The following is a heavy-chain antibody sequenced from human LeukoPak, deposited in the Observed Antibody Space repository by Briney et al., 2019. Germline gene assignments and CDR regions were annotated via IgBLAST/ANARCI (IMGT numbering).Heavy chain of an antibody. Sequence: SETLSLTCTVSGGSISSYYWSWIRQPPGKGLEWIGFIYYSGSTNYNPSLKSRVTISVDTSKNQFSLKLSSVTAADTAMYYCARGVTTLDYWGQGTLVTVSS. J-gene: IGHJ4*02. V-gene: IGHV4-59*01. CDR1: GGSISSYY. CDR2: IYYSGST. D-gene: IGHD4-17*01. CDR3: ARGVTTLDY.